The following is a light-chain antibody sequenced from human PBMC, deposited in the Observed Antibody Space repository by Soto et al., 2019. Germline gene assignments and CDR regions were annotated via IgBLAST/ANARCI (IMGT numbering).Light chain of an antibody. V-gene: IGKV3-15*01. J-gene: IGKJ1*01. CDR3: QQYNTSPPWT. CDR1: QSVSSN. CDR2: GAS. Sequence: EIVMTQSPATLSVSPGERATLSCRASQSVSSNLAWYKQKPGQAPRLLIYGASTRATGIAARFSGSGSGTEFTLTISSLQAEDGAVYYCQQYNTSPPWTFGQGTKVEIK.